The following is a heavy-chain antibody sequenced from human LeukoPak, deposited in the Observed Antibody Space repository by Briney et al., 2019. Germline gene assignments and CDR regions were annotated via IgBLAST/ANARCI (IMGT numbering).Heavy chain of an antibody. V-gene: IGHV4-39*01. D-gene: IGHD3-22*01. J-gene: IGHJ4*02. CDR1: GGSISSSSYY. CDR2: IYYSGST. Sequence: SETLSLTCTVSGGSISSSSYYWGWIRQPPGKGLEWIGSIYYSGSTYYNPSLKSRVTISVDTSKNQFSLKLSSVTAADTAVYYCARTAENSSGYHVYYFDYWGQGTLVTVSS. CDR3: ARTAENSSGYHVYYFDY.